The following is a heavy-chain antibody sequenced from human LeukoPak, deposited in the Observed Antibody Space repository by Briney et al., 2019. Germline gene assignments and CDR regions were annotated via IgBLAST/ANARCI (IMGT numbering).Heavy chain of an antibody. Sequence: GASVKVSCKASGYTFTSYYMHWVRRAPGQGLEWMGIINPSGGSTSYAQKFQGRVTMTRDTSTSTVYMELSSLRSEDTAVYYCATGGPLWALDPWGQGTLVTVSS. D-gene: IGHD1-26*01. J-gene: IGHJ5*02. CDR2: INPSGGST. V-gene: IGHV1-46*01. CDR3: ATGGPLWALDP. CDR1: GYTFTSYY.